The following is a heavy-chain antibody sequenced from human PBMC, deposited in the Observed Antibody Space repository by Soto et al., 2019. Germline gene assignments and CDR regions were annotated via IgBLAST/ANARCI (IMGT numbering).Heavy chain of an antibody. CDR2: LNPSGGST. J-gene: IGHJ6*02. CDR3: APVGATGTRRLDV. CDR1: GYTCTSYY. Sequence: SVKVSCKASGYTCTSYYMPWVRPAPGQGLEWMVILNPSGGSTSYAQKFQGRVTMTRDTSTSTVYMELSSVRSEDTAVYYCAPVGATGTRRLDVSAQGTTVTVSS. V-gene: IGHV1-46*01. D-gene: IGHD1-26*01.